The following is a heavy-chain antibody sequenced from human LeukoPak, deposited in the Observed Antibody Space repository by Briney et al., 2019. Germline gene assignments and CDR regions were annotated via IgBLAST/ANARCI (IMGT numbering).Heavy chain of an antibody. CDR3: ASSIVVVPAAMRGVSSDYYYGMDV. CDR1: GFTVSSNY. J-gene: IGHJ6*02. V-gene: IGHV3-66*01. Sequence: PGGSLRLSCAASGFTVSSNYMSWVRQAPGKGLEWVSVIYSGGSTYYADSVKGRFTISRDNSKNTLYLQMNSLRAEDTAVYYCASSIVVVPAAMRGVSSDYYYGMDVWGQGTMVTVSS. D-gene: IGHD2-2*01. CDR2: IYSGGST.